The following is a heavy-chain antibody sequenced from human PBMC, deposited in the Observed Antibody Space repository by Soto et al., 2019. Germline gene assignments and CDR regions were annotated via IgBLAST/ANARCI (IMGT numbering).Heavy chain of an antibody. CDR2: INHSGST. Sequence: SETLSLTCAVYGGSFSGYYWSWIRQPPGKGLEWIGEINHSGSTNYNPSLKSRVTISVDTSKNQFSLKLSSVTAADTAVYYCARRNYSKYGGRGRSFDPWGQGTLVTVSS. J-gene: IGHJ5*02. CDR1: GGSFSGYY. D-gene: IGHD4-4*01. CDR3: ARRNYSKYGGRGRSFDP. V-gene: IGHV4-34*01.